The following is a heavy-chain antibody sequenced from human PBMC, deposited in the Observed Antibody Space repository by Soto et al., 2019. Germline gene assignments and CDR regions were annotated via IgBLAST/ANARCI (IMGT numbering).Heavy chain of an antibody. J-gene: IGHJ6*02. D-gene: IGHD3-10*01. Sequence: QVQLVQSGAEVKKPGSSVKVSCKASGGTFSSYAISWVRQAPGQGLEWMGGIIPIFGTANYAQKFQGRVTITADEATSTAYMELSSLRSEDTAVYYCARERITMVRGVMRYGMDDLGQGTTVTVSS. CDR1: GGTFSSYA. V-gene: IGHV1-69*01. CDR2: IIPIFGTA. CDR3: ARERITMVRGVMRYGMDD.